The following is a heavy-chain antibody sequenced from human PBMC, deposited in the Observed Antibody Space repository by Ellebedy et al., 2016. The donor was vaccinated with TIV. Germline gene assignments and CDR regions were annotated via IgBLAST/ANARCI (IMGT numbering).Heavy chain of an antibody. J-gene: IGHJ4*02. D-gene: IGHD3-10*01. CDR3: AGGSGVG. V-gene: IGHV3-23*01. CDR2: ISGSGGST. CDR1: GFTFSSYA. Sequence: GESLKISXAASGFTFSSYAMSWVRQAPGKGLEWVSAISGSGGSTYYADSVKGRFTISRDNSKNTLYLQMNSLRAEDTAVYYCAGGSGVGWGQGTLVTVSS.